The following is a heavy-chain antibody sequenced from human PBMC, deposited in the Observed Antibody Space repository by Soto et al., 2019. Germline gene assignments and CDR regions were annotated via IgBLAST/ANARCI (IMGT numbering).Heavy chain of an antibody. CDR1: GFSLSTSGVG. Sequence: SGPTLVNPTQTLTLTCSFSGFSLSTSGVGVGWIRQPPGKALEWLALIYWDDDMRYSPSLKSRLTITKDTSKNQVVLTMTNMDPVDTATYYCAHRHLACSTTSCSLDAFDIWGQGTMVTVSS. D-gene: IGHD2-2*01. CDR2: IYWDDDM. V-gene: IGHV2-5*02. J-gene: IGHJ3*02. CDR3: AHRHLACSTTSCSLDAFDI.